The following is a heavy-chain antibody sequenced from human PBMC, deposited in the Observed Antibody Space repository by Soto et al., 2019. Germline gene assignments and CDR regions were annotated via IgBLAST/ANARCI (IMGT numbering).Heavy chain of an antibody. V-gene: IGHV3-33*01. CDR1: GFTFSSYG. CDR2: IWYDGSNK. D-gene: IGHD3-10*01. J-gene: IGHJ6*02. Sequence: QVQLVESGEGVVQPGRSLRLSCAASGFTFSSYGMHWVRQAPGKGLEWVAVIWYDGSNKYYADSVKGRFTISRDNSKNTLYLQMNSLRAEDTAVYYCARAGVYGSTPRGGMDVWGQGTTVTVSS. CDR3: ARAGVYGSTPRGGMDV.